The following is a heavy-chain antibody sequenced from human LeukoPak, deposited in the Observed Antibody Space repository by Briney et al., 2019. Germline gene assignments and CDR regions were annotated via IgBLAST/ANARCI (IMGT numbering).Heavy chain of an antibody. CDR1: GASISSHY. Sequence: SETLSLTCTVSGASISSHYWSWFRQPPGKRLEFIRYVHYSGTTSYTPSLKSRVTMSVDTSRNQFSLKLSSVTAADTAVYFCARGGWYLDFWGQGTLVTVSS. CDR2: VHYSGTT. D-gene: IGHD6-19*01. J-gene: IGHJ4*02. CDR3: ARGGWYLDF. V-gene: IGHV4-59*11.